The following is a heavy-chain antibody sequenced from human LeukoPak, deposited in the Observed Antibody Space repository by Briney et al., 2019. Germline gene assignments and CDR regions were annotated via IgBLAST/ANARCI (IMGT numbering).Heavy chain of an antibody. J-gene: IGHJ3*02. CDR2: IKQDGSEK. Sequence: GGSLRLSCVASGFTFSRYDMHWVRQAPGKGLQWVANIKQDGSEKYYVDSVKGRFTISRDNAKNSLYLQMNSLRAEDTALYYCARDDGGSFSTTFDIWGQGTMVTVSS. CDR1: GFTFSRYD. CDR3: ARDDGGSFSTTFDI. D-gene: IGHD1-26*01. V-gene: IGHV3-7*01.